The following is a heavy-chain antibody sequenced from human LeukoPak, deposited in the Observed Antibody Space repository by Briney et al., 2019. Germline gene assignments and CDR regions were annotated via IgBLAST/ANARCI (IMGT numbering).Heavy chain of an antibody. Sequence: GSLRLSCAASGFTFSSYIMNWVRQAPGKGLEWVSSISGSNNYIYYADSVKGRYTISRDNAKSSLYLQMNSLRADDTAVYYCARGYTHGLDVWGQGNTVTVSS. CDR3: ARGYTHGLDV. V-gene: IGHV3-21*01. J-gene: IGHJ6*02. CDR1: GFTFSSYI. CDR2: ISGSNNYI. D-gene: IGHD5-18*01.